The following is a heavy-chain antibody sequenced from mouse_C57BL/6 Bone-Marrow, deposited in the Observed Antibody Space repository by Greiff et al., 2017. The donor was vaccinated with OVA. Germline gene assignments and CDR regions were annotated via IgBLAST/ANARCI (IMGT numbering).Heavy chain of an antibody. V-gene: IGHV1-81*01. CDR3: ARPDGSWFAY. D-gene: IGHD2-3*01. Sequence: VQLQQSGAELARPGASVKLSCKASGYTFTSYGISWVKQRTGQGLEWIGEIYPRSGNTSYNEKFKGKATLTADKSSSTAYMELRSLTSDDSAVYFCARPDGSWFAYWGQGTLVTVSA. CDR1: GYTFTSYG. J-gene: IGHJ3*01. CDR2: IYPRSGNT.